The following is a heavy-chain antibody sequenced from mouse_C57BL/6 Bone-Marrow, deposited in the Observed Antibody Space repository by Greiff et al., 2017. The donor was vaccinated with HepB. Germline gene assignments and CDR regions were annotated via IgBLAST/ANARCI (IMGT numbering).Heavy chain of an antibody. J-gene: IGHJ4*01. CDR1: GFTFSDYY. D-gene: IGHD1-2*01. Sequence: EVLLVESEGGLVQPGRSMKLSCTASGFTFSDYYMAWVRQVPEKGLEWVANINYDGSSTYYLESLKSRFIISRDNAKNILYLQMSSLKSEDTATYYCARDCSYLRAMDYWGQGTSVTVSS. V-gene: IGHV5-16*01. CDR2: INYDGSST. CDR3: ARDCSYLRAMDY.